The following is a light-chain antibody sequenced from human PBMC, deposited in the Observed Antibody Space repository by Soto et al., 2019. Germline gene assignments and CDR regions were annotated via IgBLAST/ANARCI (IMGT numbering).Light chain of an antibody. Sequence: DIQMTQSPSTLSASVGDRVTITCRASQSISSWLAWYQQKPGKAPKLLIYKASSLESGVPSRFSGSGSGTEFTLTISSLQPDDFATYYCQQLNTYPFTFGGGTKVDIK. CDR1: QSISSW. V-gene: IGKV1-5*03. CDR2: KAS. J-gene: IGKJ4*01. CDR3: QQLNTYPFT.